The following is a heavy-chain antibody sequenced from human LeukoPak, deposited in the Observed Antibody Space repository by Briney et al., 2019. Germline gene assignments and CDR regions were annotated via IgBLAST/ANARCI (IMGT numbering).Heavy chain of an antibody. Sequence: GGSLRLSCAASGFTFSSYGMHWVRQAPGKGLEWVAVISYDGSNKYYADSVKGRFTISRDNSKNTLYLQMNSLRAEDTAVYYCAKDRRYCSGGSCGERMDVWGQGTTVTVSS. D-gene: IGHD2-15*01. V-gene: IGHV3-30*18. CDR1: GFTFSSYG. J-gene: IGHJ6*02. CDR2: ISYDGSNK. CDR3: AKDRRYCSGGSCGERMDV.